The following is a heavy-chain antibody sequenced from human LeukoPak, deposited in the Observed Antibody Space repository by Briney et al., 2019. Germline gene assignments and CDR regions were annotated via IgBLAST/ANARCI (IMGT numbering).Heavy chain of an antibody. CDR1: GGTFSSYA. CDR2: IIPIFGTA. J-gene: IGHJ5*02. CDR3: ACGLSGYDLFTLQNWFDP. D-gene: IGHD5-12*01. V-gene: IGHV1-69*06. Sequence: ASVKVSCKASGGTFSSYAISWVRQAPGRGLEWMGGIIPIFGTANYAQKFQGRVTITADKSTSTAYMELSSLRSEDTAVYYCACGLSGYDLFTLQNWFDPWGQGTLVTVSS.